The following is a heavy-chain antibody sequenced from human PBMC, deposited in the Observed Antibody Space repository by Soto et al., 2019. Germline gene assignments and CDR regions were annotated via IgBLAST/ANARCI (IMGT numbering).Heavy chain of an antibody. CDR3: ARDRGLKAFDI. V-gene: IGHV1-18*01. CDR1: GYNFTNYG. Sequence: ASVKVSCKASGYNFTNYGITWVRQAPGQGLECMGWISAYTGNTNYAQVVQGRVTMTPDTSTSTAYMELRSLTSDDTAVYYCARDRGLKAFDIWGQGTMVTVSS. D-gene: IGHD3-10*01. J-gene: IGHJ3*02. CDR2: ISAYTGNT.